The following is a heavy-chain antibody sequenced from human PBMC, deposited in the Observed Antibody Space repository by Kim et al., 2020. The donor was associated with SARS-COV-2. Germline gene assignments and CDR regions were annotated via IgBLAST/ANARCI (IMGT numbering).Heavy chain of an antibody. D-gene: IGHD5-18*01. Sequence: ASVKVSCKASGYTFTGYNIHWVRQAPGQGLEWMAWIDINSGGTNYVQKFQDRVIMTRDTSINTTYMELRRLRSDDTAAYFCARGDTVVASRYYYAMDVLGQGTTVTVSS. V-gene: IGHV1-2*02. CDR1: GYTFTGYN. CDR2: IDINSGGT. CDR3: ARGDTVVASRYYYAMDV. J-gene: IGHJ6*02.